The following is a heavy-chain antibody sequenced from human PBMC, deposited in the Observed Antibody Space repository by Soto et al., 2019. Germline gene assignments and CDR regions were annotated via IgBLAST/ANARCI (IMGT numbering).Heavy chain of an antibody. CDR2: INAGNGNT. CDR1: GYTFTGYA. Sequence: ASVKVSCKASGYTFTGYAMHWVRQAHGQRLEWMGWINAGNGNTKYSQKFQGRVTITRDTSASTAYMELSSLRSEDTAVYYCARAVAVAADFDYWGQGTLVTVSS. V-gene: IGHV1-3*01. CDR3: ARAVAVAADFDY. J-gene: IGHJ4*02. D-gene: IGHD6-19*01.